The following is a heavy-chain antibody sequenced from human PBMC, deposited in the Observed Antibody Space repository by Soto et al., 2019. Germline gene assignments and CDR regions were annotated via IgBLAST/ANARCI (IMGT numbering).Heavy chain of an antibody. CDR3: AKDPDYGDYVQTSSNWFDP. CDR2: ISGSGGST. V-gene: IGHV3-23*01. CDR1: GFTFSSYA. J-gene: IGHJ5*02. D-gene: IGHD4-17*01. Sequence: EVQLLESGGGLVQPGGSLRLSCAASGFTFSSYAMSWVRQAPGKGLEWVSAISGSGGSTYYADSVKGRFTVSRDNSKNTLYLQMNGLRAEDTAVYYCAKDPDYGDYVQTSSNWFDPWGQGTLVTVSS.